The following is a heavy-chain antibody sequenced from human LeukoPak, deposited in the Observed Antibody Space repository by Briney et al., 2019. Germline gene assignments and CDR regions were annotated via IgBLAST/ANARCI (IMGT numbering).Heavy chain of an antibody. Sequence: PGGSLRLSCAACGFIFHDFSMHVVRQVPGKSLEWVSLISGDGLTTYYGDSVKGRFTISRDNSKKSLYLQMNDLRTEDTAFYYSARGVTTISFTFDYWGQGTLVPVSS. D-gene: IGHD5-18*01. CDR3: ARGVTTISFTFDY. V-gene: IGHV3-43*02. CDR2: ISGDGLTT. CDR1: GFIFHDFS. J-gene: IGHJ4*02.